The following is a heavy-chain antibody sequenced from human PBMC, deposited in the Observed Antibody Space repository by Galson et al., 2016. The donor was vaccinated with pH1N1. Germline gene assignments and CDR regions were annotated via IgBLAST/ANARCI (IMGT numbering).Heavy chain of an antibody. D-gene: IGHD2-15*01. CDR1: GFIFSSYA. V-gene: IGHV3-64*04. Sequence: SLRLSCAASGFIFSSYAMHWVRQAPGKGLEYVSAISSNGGSTYYADSVKGRYTISRDNSKHTVYLQLNSVRAEDTAIYYCAREGYVNAWFAFWGRGAPVTVSA. CDR2: ISSNGGST. CDR3: AREGYVNAWFAF. J-gene: IGHJ4*02.